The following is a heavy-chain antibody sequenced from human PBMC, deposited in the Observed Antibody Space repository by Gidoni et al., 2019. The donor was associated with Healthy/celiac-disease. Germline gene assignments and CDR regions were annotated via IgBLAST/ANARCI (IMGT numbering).Heavy chain of an antibody. CDR3: ARRDSSGHHYYMDV. J-gene: IGHJ6*03. CDR2: IYYSGST. V-gene: IGHV4-39*01. Sequence: QLQLQDSCPGMVRPSETLSLIVTFASGSLSSIGYYWSWLRQPPGKGMEWIGSIYYSGSTYYNPSLKSRVTISVDTSKNQFSLKLSSVTAAETAVYDCARRDSSGHHYYMDVWGKGTTVTVSS. CDR1: SGSLSSIGYY. D-gene: IGHD6-19*01.